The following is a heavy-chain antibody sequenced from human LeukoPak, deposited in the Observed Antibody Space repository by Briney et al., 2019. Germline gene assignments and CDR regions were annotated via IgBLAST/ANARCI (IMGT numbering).Heavy chain of an antibody. V-gene: IGHV3-33*01. D-gene: IGHD3-22*01. Sequence: GGSLRLSCAASGFTFSSYGMHWVRQAPGKGLEWVAVIWYDGSNKYYADSVKGRFTISRDNSKNTLYLQMNSLRAEDTAVYYCARENYYDSSGYYTGLDYWGQGNLVTVSS. CDR2: IWYDGSNK. CDR3: ARENYYDSSGYYTGLDY. CDR1: GFTFSSYG. J-gene: IGHJ4*02.